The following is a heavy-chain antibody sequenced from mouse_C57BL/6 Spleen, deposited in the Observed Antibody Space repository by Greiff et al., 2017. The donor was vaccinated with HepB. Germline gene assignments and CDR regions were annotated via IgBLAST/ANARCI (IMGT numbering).Heavy chain of an antibody. Sequence: VQLQQPGAELVKPGASVKLSCKASGYTFTSSWMHWVKQRPGQGLEWIGMIHPNSGSTNYNEKFKSKATLTVDKSSSTAYMQLSSLTSEDSAVYCCARGRQLRLGFAYWGQGTLVTVSA. V-gene: IGHV1-64*01. CDR3: ARGRQLRLGFAY. CDR1: GYTFTSSW. D-gene: IGHD3-2*02. CDR2: IHPNSGST. J-gene: IGHJ3*01.